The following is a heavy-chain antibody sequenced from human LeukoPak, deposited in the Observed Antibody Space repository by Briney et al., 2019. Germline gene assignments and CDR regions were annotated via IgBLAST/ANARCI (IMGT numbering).Heavy chain of an antibody. CDR1: AYTLTELS. V-gene: IGHV1-24*01. CDR3: ATDPLLYGSGSCVY. CDR2: FDPEDGET. J-gene: IGHJ4*02. Sequence: ASVKVSCKFSAYTLTELSMHWVRQAPGQGHEWMGGFDPEDGETIYAQKFQGRVTMTEDTSTDTAYMELSSLRSEDTAVYYCATDPLLYGSGSCVYWGQGTLVTVSS. D-gene: IGHD3-10*01.